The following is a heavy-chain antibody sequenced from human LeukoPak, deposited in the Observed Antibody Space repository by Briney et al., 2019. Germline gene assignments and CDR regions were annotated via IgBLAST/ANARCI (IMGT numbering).Heavy chain of an antibody. CDR1: GFSFSSYS. V-gene: IGHV3-48*01. D-gene: IGHD3-9*01. J-gene: IGHJ6*03. CDR2: VYNTGDTK. CDR3: AKAAYYDILTGPSNPYYYYYMDV. Sequence: GGSLRLSCAASGFSFSSYSINWVRLPPGKGLGWDSYVYNTGDTKSYADSVKGRFTISRDNAKNSLYLQMNSLRAEDTAVYYCAKAAYYDILTGPSNPYYYYYMDVWGKGTTVTVSS.